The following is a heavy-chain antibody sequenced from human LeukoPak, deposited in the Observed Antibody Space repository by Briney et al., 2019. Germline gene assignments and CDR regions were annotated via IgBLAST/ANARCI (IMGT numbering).Heavy chain of an antibody. D-gene: IGHD6-13*01. CDR2: INHSGST. V-gene: IGHV4-34*01. Sequence: SETLSLTCAVYGGSFSGYYRSWIRQPPGKGLEWIGEINHSGSTNYNPSLKSRVTISVDTSKNQFSLKLSSVTAADTAVYYCARSSRWCGDAFNIWGQGTMVTVSS. CDR1: GGSFSGYY. CDR3: ARSSRWCGDAFNI. J-gene: IGHJ3*02.